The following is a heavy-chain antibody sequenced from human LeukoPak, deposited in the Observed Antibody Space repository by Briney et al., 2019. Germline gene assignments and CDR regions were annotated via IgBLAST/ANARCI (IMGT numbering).Heavy chain of an antibody. J-gene: IGHJ6*03. CDR1: GGSISSSSYY. CDR3: ARDGDIAARRTHYYYYYMDV. Sequence: SETLSLTCTVSGGSISSSSYYWGWIRQPPGKGLEWIGSIYYSGSTYYNPSLKSRVTISLDTSKNQFSLKLSSVTAADTAVYYCARDGDIAARRTHYYYYYMDVWGKGTTVTISS. D-gene: IGHD2-15*01. CDR2: IYYSGST. V-gene: IGHV4-39*07.